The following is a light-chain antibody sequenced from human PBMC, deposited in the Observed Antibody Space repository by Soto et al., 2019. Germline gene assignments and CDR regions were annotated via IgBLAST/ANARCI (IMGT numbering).Light chain of an antibody. CDR2: SNT. CDR1: SSNIGSHT. V-gene: IGLV1-44*01. Sequence: QSALTQPPSASGTPGQTIAISCSGGSSNIGSHTVNWFHQLPGTAPRLLIYSNTQRPSGVPDRFSGSKSGTSASLAISGLQSEYEGYYYCAKWDDSLNGVVFGGGTKLTVL. CDR3: AKWDDSLNGVV. J-gene: IGLJ2*01.